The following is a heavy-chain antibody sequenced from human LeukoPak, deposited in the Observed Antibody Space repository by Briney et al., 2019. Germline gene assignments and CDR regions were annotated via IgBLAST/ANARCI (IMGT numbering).Heavy chain of an antibody. D-gene: IGHD7-27*01. CDR1: GYTFTSYY. CDR2: INPSGGST. CDR3: ARAPRTGDYAFDI. V-gene: IGHV1-46*01. J-gene: IGHJ3*02. Sequence: ASVKVSCKASGYTFTSYYMHWVRQAPGQGLEWTGIINPSGGSTTYAQKFQGRVTVTRDTSTSTVYMELSSLGSEDTAVYYCARAPRTGDYAFDIWGQGTMVTVSS.